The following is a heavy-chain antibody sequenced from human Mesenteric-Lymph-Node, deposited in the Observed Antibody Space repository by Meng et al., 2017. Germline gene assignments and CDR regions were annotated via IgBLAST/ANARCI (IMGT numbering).Heavy chain of an antibody. D-gene: IGHD1-26*01. CDR2: IYYSGAT. CDR1: GGSISNSY. Sequence: SETLSLTCTVSGGSISNSYWSWIRQPPGKGLEWIGYIYYSGATNYSPSLKSRVTLSLDTSKNQFSLDLTSVTAADTAVYYCVSETVSSTTNFFDPWGRGTLVTVSS. V-gene: IGHV4-59*01. J-gene: IGHJ5*02. CDR3: VSETVSSTTNFFDP.